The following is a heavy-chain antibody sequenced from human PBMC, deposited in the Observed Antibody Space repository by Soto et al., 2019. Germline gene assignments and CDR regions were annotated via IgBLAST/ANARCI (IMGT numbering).Heavy chain of an antibody. CDR3: ARDLSSYSSSWYGYYGMDV. CDR2: IWYDGSNK. V-gene: IGHV3-33*01. J-gene: IGHJ6*02. CDR1: GFTFSSYG. Sequence: QVQLVESGGGVVQPGRSLRLSCAASGFTFSSYGMHWVRQAPGKGLEWVAVIWYDGSNKYYADSVKGRFTISRDNSKNTLYLQMNSLRAEDTAVYYCARDLSSYSSSWYGYYGMDVWGQGTTVTVSS. D-gene: IGHD6-13*01.